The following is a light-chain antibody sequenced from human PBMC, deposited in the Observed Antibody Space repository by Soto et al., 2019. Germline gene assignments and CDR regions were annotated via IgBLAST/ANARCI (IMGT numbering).Light chain of an antibody. CDR2: DAS. Sequence: EFVLTQSPGTLSLSPGERATLSCRASQTVRNKYLAWYQQKPGQAPRLLMYDASSRATGIPDRFSGGGSGTDFTLTISRLEHEDFAVYYCQQFSSYTLTFGGGTKVDIK. J-gene: IGKJ4*01. V-gene: IGKV3-20*01. CDR3: QQFSSYTLT. CDR1: QTVRNKY.